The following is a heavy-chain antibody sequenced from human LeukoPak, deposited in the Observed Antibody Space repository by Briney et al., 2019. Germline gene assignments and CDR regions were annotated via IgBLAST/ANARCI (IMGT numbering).Heavy chain of an antibody. CDR1: GFTFSNYA. D-gene: IGHD2-21*01. J-gene: IGHJ4*02. CDR3: AKFLPTHIVVANYYFDY. Sequence: PGGSLRLSCAASGFTFSNYAMSWVRQAPGKGLEWVSSISGSTGNTYYADSVKGRFTISRDNSKNTLYLQMNSLRAEDTAVYYCAKFLPTHIVVANYYFDYWGQGTLVTVSS. CDR2: ISGSTGNT. V-gene: IGHV3-23*01.